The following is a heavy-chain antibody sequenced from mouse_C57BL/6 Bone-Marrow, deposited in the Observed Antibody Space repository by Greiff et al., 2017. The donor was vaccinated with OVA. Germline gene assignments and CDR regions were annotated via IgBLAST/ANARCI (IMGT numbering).Heavy chain of an antibody. D-gene: IGHD1-1*01. V-gene: IGHV5-17*01. CDR1: GFTFSDYG. CDR2: ISSGSSTI. J-gene: IGHJ1*03. Sequence: EVKLMESGGGLVKPGGSLKLSCAASGFTFSDYGMHWVRQAPEKGLEWVAYISSGSSTIYYADTVKGRFTITRDNAKNTLFLQMTSLRSGDTAMYYGARTYDGSSYGYFDVWGTGTTVTVSS. CDR3: ARTYDGSSYGYFDV.